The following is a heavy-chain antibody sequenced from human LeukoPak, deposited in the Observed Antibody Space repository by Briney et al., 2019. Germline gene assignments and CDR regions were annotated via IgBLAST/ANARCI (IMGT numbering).Heavy chain of an antibody. J-gene: IGHJ4*02. V-gene: IGHV3-33*06. CDR3: AKDYADTAMVVPPGY. CDR1: GFTFSSYG. CDR2: IWYDGSNK. Sequence: GGSLRLSCAASGFTFSSYGMHWVRQAPGKGLEWVAVIWYDGSNKYYADSVKGRFTISRDNSKNTLYLQMNSLRAEDTAVYYCAKDYADTAMVVPPGYWGQGTLVTVSS. D-gene: IGHD5-18*01.